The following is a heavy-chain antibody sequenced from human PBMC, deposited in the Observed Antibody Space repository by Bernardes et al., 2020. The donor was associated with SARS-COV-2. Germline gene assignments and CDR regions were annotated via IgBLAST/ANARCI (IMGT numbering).Heavy chain of an antibody. CDR3: ARGGEGFTRIIVLIQPMDV. D-gene: IGHD3-22*01. Sequence: ASVKVSCKASGYTFTSYVIIWVRQAPGQGLEWMGWISGCNGNTNYAQKLQGRVTMTTDTSTSTAYMELRRLGSDDTAVYYCARGGEGFTRIIVLIQPMDVWGQGTTVTVSS. CDR1: GYTFTSYV. J-gene: IGHJ6*02. CDR2: ISGCNGNT. V-gene: IGHV1-18*01.